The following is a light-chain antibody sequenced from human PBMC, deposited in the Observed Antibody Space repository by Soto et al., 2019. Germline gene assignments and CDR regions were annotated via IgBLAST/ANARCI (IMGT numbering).Light chain of an antibody. Sequence: QSALTQPASVSGSPGQSITISCTGTSSDIGAYNFVSWYQQHPGKAPKLMLYDVNIRPSGVSNRFSGSKSGNTASLTISGLQAEDEADYYCTSWTTSTTMIFGGGTKVTXL. CDR2: DVN. V-gene: IGLV2-14*03. CDR1: SSDIGAYNF. J-gene: IGLJ2*01. CDR3: TSWTTSTTMI.